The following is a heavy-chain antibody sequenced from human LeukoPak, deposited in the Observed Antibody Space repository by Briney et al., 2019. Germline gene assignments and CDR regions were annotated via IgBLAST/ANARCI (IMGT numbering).Heavy chain of an antibody. CDR1: GGSLSGYY. CDR2: INHSGST. Sequence: SETLSLTCAVYGGSLSGYYWSWIRQPPGKGLEWIGEINHSGSTNYNPSLKSRVTISVDTSKNQFSLKLSSVTAADTAVYYCARGPPRWYFDYWGQGTLVTVSS. D-gene: IGHD4-23*01. CDR3: ARGPPRWYFDY. J-gene: IGHJ4*02. V-gene: IGHV4-34*01.